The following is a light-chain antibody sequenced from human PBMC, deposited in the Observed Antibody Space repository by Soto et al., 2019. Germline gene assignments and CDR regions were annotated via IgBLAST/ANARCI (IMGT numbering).Light chain of an antibody. CDR1: QSVSSSY. V-gene: IGKV3-20*01. CDR3: QQYGSSPRMYS. J-gene: IGKJ2*01. CDR2: GAS. Sequence: EIVLTQSPGTLSLSPGERATLSCRASQSVSSSYLAWYQQKPGQAPRLLIYGASSRATVIPDRFSGSRSETDFTLTISGLEPEYFAVNYWQQYGSSPRMYSFDQGTKMEIK.